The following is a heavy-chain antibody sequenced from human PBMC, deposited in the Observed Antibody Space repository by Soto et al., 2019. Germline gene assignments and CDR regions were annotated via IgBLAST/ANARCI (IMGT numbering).Heavy chain of an antibody. D-gene: IGHD4-17*01. CDR1: GGSISSYY. J-gene: IGHJ4*02. CDR3: ARGLPDDYGDFFDY. CDR2: IYYSGST. Sequence: QVQLQESGPGLVKPSETLSLTCTVSGGSISSYYWSWIRQPPGKGLEWIGYIYYSGSTNYNPSLKSRVTISVDTSKNQFSLKLSSVTAADTAVYYCARGLPDDYGDFFDYWGQGTLVTVSS. V-gene: IGHV4-59*01.